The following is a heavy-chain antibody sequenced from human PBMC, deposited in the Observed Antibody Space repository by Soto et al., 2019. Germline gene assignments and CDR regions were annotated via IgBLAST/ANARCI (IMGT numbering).Heavy chain of an antibody. J-gene: IGHJ5*02. V-gene: IGHV3-11*01. CDR1: GFTFSDYY. D-gene: IGHD6-19*01. CDR3: ARGEAVAGTRNWFDP. CDR2: ISSSGSTI. Sequence: GESLKISCAASGFTFSDYYMSWIRQAPGKGLEWVSYISSSGSTIYYADTVKGRFTISRDNAKNSLYLQMNSLRAEDTAVYYCARGEAVAGTRNWFDPWGQGTLVTVSS.